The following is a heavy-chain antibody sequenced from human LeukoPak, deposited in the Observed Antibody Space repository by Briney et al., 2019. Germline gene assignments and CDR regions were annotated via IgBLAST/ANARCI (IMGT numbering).Heavy chain of an antibody. CDR3: ARASTVAGTPSRYLDC. CDR1: GYTFGSYS. D-gene: IGHD6-19*01. Sequence: PGGSLRLSCAASGYTFGSYSMHWVRQAPAKGLEWVAVTSSDGGNKYYADSVKGRFTVSRDNSKNTLYLQMNSLRAADTAVYYCARASTVAGTPSRYLDCWGQGTLVTVSS. CDR2: TSSDGGNK. J-gene: IGHJ4*02. V-gene: IGHV3-30-3*01.